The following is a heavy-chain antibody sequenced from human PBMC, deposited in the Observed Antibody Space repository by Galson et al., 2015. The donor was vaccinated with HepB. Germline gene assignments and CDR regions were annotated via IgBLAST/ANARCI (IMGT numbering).Heavy chain of an antibody. V-gene: IGHV1-18*01. J-gene: IGHJ5*02. CDR2: ISAYNGNT. CDR3: ARDLTDIVVVPAAMEGPNWFDP. Sequence: SVKVSCKASGYTFTSYGISWVRQAPGQGLEWMGWISAYNGNTNYAQKLQGRVTMTTDTSTSTAYMELRSLRSDDTAVYYCARDLTDIVVVPAAMEGPNWFDPWGQGTLVTVSS. CDR1: GYTFTSYG. D-gene: IGHD2-2*01.